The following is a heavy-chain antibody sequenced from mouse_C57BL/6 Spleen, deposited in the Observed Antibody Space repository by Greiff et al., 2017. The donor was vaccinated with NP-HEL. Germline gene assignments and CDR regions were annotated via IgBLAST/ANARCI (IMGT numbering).Heavy chain of an antibody. CDR2: IYPSDSET. CDR3: ARDGLDDFDV. Sequence: VQLQQPGAELVRPGSSVKLSCKASGYTFTSYWMDWVKQRPGQGLEWIGNIYPSDSETHYNQKFKDKATLTVDKSSSTAYMQLSSLTSEDSAVYYCARDGLDDFDVWGTGTTVTVSS. V-gene: IGHV1-61*01. J-gene: IGHJ1*03. D-gene: IGHD1-1*01. CDR1: GYTFTSYW.